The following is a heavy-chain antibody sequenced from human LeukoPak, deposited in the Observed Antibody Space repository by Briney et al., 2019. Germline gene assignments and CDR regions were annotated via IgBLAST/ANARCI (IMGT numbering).Heavy chain of an antibody. CDR3: ARSRWLDAFDY. CDR1: GFTFSSYS. D-gene: IGHD6-19*01. Sequence: GGSLRLSCAASGFTFSSYSMNWVRQAPGKGLEWVSSISSSSRHTYYADSVKGRFTISRDNAKNSLYLQMNSLRADDTAVYYCARSRWLDAFDYWGQGTLVTVSS. V-gene: IGHV3-21*01. CDR2: ISSSSRHT. J-gene: IGHJ4*02.